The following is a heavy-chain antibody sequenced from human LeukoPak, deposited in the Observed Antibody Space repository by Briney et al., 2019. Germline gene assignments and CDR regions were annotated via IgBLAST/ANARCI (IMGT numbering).Heavy chain of an antibody. CDR1: GGSISSYY. V-gene: IGHV4-4*09. D-gene: IGHD3-3*01. J-gene: IGHJ3*02. Sequence: SETLSLTCTVSGGSISSYYWSWIRQPPGKGLEWIAYIYTSGSTNYNPSLKSRVTISVDTSKNQFSLKLSSVTAADTAVYYCARHGPYDFWSGYYFPDAFDIWGQGTMVTVSS. CDR2: IYTSGST. CDR3: ARHGPYDFWSGYYFPDAFDI.